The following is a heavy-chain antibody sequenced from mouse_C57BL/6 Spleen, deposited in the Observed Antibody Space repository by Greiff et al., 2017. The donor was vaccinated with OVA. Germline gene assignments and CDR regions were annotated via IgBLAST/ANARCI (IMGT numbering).Heavy chain of an antibody. CDR2: INPSSGYT. CDR3: ARSVITTVVAPFDY. CDR1: GYTFTSYT. Sequence: VQLQESGAELARPGASVKMSCKASGYTFTSYTMHWVKQRPGQGLEWIGYINPSSGYTKYNQKFKDKATLTADKSSSTAYMQLSSLTSEDSAVYYCARSVITTVVAPFDYWGQGTTLTVSS. J-gene: IGHJ2*01. D-gene: IGHD1-1*01. V-gene: IGHV1-4*01.